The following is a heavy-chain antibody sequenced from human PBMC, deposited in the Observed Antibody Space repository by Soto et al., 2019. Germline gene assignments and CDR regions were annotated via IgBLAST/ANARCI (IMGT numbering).Heavy chain of an antibody. Sequence: NPGGSLRLSCAASGFTFSDYYMSWIRQAPGKGLEWVSYISSSSSYTNYADSVKGRFTISRDNAKNSLYLQMNSLRAEDTAVYYCARVSSSWSTFDYWGQGTLVTVSS. V-gene: IGHV3-11*06. D-gene: IGHD6-13*01. CDR2: ISSSSSYT. J-gene: IGHJ4*02. CDR3: ARVSSSWSTFDY. CDR1: GFTFSDYY.